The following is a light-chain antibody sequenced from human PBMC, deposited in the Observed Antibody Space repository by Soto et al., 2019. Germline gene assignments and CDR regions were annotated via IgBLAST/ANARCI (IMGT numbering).Light chain of an antibody. V-gene: IGLV2-23*02. CDR3: CSYAGGRSPYV. Sequence: HSVRTRPASGTGAPVEASTISCTETTSDVGSYDLVSWYQQHPGKAPKIMIYEVSKRPSGDSNRFSGSKSGNTASLTISGLQAEDEADYYCCSYAGGRSPYVFGTGTKVTVL. CDR2: EVS. CDR1: TSDVGSYDL. J-gene: IGLJ1*01.